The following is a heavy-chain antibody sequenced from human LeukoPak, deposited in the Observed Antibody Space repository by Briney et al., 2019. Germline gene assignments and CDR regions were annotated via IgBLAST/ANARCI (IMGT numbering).Heavy chain of an antibody. J-gene: IGHJ6*03. CDR2: ISSSGSNI. CDR3: ARVAWLPQGRSYYYYMDV. CDR1: GFTFSSYE. V-gene: IGHV3-48*03. Sequence: GGSLRLSCAASGFTFSSYEMNWVRQAPGKGLEGVSYISSSGSNIYYADSVKGRFTISRDNAKNSLYLQMNSLRAEDTAVYYCARVAWLPQGRSYYYYMDVWGKGTTVTVSS. D-gene: IGHD6-19*01.